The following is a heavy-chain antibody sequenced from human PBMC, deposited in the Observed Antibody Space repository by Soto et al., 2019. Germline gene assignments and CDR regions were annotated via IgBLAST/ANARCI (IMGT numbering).Heavy chain of an antibody. D-gene: IGHD3-9*01. CDR3: ARDIGHDILTGYYPDY. J-gene: IGHJ4*02. CDR2: INPSGGST. Sequence: GASVKVSCKASGYTFTSYYMRWVRQAPGQGLEWMGIINPSGGSTSYAQKFQGRVTMTRDTSTSTVYMELSSLRSEDTAVYYCARDIGHDILTGYYPDYWGQGTLVTVS. V-gene: IGHV1-46*03. CDR1: GYTFTSYY.